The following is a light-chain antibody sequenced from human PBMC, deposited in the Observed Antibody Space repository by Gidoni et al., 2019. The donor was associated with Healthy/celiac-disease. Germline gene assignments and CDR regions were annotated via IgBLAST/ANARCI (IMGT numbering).Light chain of an antibody. CDR2: EGS. J-gene: IGKJ2*01. CDR3: QQDSRYPYN. Sequence: DIQMTQSPSTLSASVGDRVTITCRASESISNWLAWYQHRPGRAPRLMIYEGSNLESGVPSRFSGGGSWTEFTLTITSLQSDDFATYYCQQDSRYPYNLGQGTKLEIK. V-gene: IGKV1-5*03. CDR1: ESISNW.